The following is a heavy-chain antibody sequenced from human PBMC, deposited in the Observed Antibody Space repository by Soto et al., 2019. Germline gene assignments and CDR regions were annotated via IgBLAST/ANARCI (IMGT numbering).Heavy chain of an antibody. CDR2: ISSSSATI. V-gene: IGHV3-48*03. CDR1: GFAFSSYE. D-gene: IGHD3-10*01. J-gene: IGHJ6*04. Sequence: EVQLVESGGGLVQPGGSLRLSCTASGFAFSSYEMNWVRQAPGKGPEWVSYISSSSATIHYVDSVKGRFTISRDNAKNSVYLQMNSLRAEDSAIYYCARAAGLMTRGFHGMDVWGKGTTVTVSS. CDR3: ARAAGLMTRGFHGMDV.